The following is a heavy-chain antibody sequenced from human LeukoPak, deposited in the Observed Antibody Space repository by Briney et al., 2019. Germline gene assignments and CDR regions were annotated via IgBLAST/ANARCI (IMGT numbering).Heavy chain of an antibody. D-gene: IGHD3-10*01. CDR2: ITPNSGGT. Sequence: ASVKVSCKASGYTFTSYAMNWVRQAPGQGLEWMGWITPNSGGTNYAQKFQGRVTMTRDTSISTAYMELSRLRSDDTAVYYCARGLGGSGSKGGWFDPWGQGTLVTVSS. CDR1: GYTFTSYA. J-gene: IGHJ5*02. CDR3: ARGLGGSGSKGGWFDP. V-gene: IGHV1-2*02.